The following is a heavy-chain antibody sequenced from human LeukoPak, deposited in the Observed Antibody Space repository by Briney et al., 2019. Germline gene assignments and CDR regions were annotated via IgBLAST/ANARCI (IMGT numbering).Heavy chain of an antibody. CDR3: ARNYYDSSGYYPNGAFDI. CDR1: GFTFSSYS. D-gene: IGHD3-22*01. V-gene: IGHV3-21*01. CDR2: ISSSSSYI. J-gene: IGHJ3*02. Sequence: GGSLRLSCAASGFTFSSYSMNWVRQAPGKGLGWVSSISSSSSYIYYADSVKGRFTISRDNAKNSLYLQMNSLRAEDTAVYYCARNYYDSSGYYPNGAFDIWGQGTMVTVSS.